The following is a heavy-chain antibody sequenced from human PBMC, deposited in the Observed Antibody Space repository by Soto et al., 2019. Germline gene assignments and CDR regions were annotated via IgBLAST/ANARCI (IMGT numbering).Heavy chain of an antibody. CDR3: ANHQGTYGDTPFDY. V-gene: IGHV3-23*01. CDR2: MSGSGGST. Sequence: EVQLLESGGGLVQPGGSLRLSCAASVFTFSSYAMSWVRQAPGKGLEWVSGMSGSGGSTNYADSVKGRFTISRDNSKNTLFLQMNSLRAEDTAVYYCANHQGTYGDTPFDYWGQGTLITVSS. D-gene: IGHD4-17*01. J-gene: IGHJ4*02. CDR1: VFTFSSYA.